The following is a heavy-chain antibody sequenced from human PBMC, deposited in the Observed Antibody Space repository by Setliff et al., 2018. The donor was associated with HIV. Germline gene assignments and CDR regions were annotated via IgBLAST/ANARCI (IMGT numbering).Heavy chain of an antibody. CDR1: GGSISSHY. D-gene: IGHD3-3*01. V-gene: IGHV4-4*08. J-gene: IGHJ6*03. Sequence: SSETLSLTCTVSGGSISSHYWSWIRQPPGKGLEWIGHIYTSGSTNYNPSLKSRVTMSVGTSKNQFSLKLSSVTAADTAVYYCARCYYNFWSGYPLDYMDVWGKGTTVTV. CDR2: IYTSGST. CDR3: ARCYYNFWSGYPLDYMDV.